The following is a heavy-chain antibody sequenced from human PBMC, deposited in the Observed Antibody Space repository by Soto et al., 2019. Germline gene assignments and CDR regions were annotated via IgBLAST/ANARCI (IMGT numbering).Heavy chain of an antibody. CDR3: ARHLDSGTSLFDY. CDR2: IYYIGTT. J-gene: IGHJ4*02. V-gene: IGHV4-39*01. D-gene: IGHD1-26*01. CDR1: GGSITSSRYY. Sequence: QVQLQESGPGLVKPSETLSLTCTVSGGSITSSRYYWGWIRQSPGKGLEWIGSIYYIGTTYYSPSLKSRVAISVDTSKNQFSLKLSSVPAADTAVYYCARHLDSGTSLFDYWGQGTLVTVSS.